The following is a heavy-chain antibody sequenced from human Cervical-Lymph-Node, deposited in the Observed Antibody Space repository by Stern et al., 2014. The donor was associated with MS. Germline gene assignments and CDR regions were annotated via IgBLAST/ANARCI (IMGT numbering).Heavy chain of an antibody. CDR2: ISYDGSNK. Sequence: VQLVESGGGVVQPGRSLRLSCAASGFTFSSYGMHWVRQAPGKGLEWVAVISYDGSNKYYADSVKGRFTISRDNSQNTLYLQLNSLRAEDTAVYYCAGRLGYCSGGSCRHYYYGMDVWGQGTTVTVSS. J-gene: IGHJ6*02. D-gene: IGHD2-15*01. CDR1: GFTFSSYG. CDR3: AGRLGYCSGGSCRHYYYGMDV. V-gene: IGHV3-30*03.